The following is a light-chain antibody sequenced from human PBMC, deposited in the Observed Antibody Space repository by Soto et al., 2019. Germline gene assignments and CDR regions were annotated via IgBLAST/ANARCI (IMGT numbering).Light chain of an antibody. CDR3: QQFSSYPLT. Sequence: IVCTQCRATLSLSPGERATLSCRASQSVNIYLAWYQQKPGQAPRLLINNAFNRATGIPDRFSGSGSGTDFTLTISRLEPEDFAVYYCQQFSSYPLTFGGGTKVDI. V-gene: IGKV3-11*01. CDR2: NAF. CDR1: QSVNIY. J-gene: IGKJ4*01.